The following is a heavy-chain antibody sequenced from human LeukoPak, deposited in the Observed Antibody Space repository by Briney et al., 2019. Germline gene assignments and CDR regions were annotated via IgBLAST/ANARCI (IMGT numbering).Heavy chain of an antibody. V-gene: IGHV4-30-4*08. D-gene: IGHD2-2*01. CDR1: GGSISSGDYY. Sequence: PSQTLSLTCTVSGGSISSGDYYWGWLRQPQGKGLDWLAYIYYRRRPYYHPSLKCPFTISVDTSKNQFSLKLSSVTAADTAVYYCARDQVIVPAVDYWGQGTLVTVSS. CDR3: ARDQVIVPAVDY. CDR2: IYYRRRP. J-gene: IGHJ4*02.